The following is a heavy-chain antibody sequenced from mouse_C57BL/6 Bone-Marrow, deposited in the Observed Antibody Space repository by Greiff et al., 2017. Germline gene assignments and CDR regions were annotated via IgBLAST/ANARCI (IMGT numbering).Heavy chain of an antibody. V-gene: IGHV1-62-2*01. CDR1: GYTFTEYT. CDR3: ARHEEGGGYYVYAMDY. J-gene: IGHJ4*01. CDR2: FYPGSGSI. D-gene: IGHD2-3*01. Sequence: VQLQQSGAELVKPGASVKLSCKASGYTFTEYTIHWVKQRSGQGLEWIGWFYPGSGSIKYNEKFKDKATLTAYKSSSTVYMELSRLTSEDSAVYFCARHEEGGGYYVYAMDYWGQGTSVTVSS.